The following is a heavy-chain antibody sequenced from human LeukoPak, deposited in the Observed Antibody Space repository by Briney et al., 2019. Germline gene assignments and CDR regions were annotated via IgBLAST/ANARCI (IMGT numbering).Heavy chain of an antibody. CDR1: GGSISSGDYY. D-gene: IGHD5-12*01. V-gene: IGHV4-30-4*08. Sequence: SETLSLTCTVSGGSISSGDYYWSWIRQPPWKGLEWIGYIYYSGSTYYNPSLKSRVTISVDTSKNQFSLKLSSVTAADTAVYYCARGLEGQGLDAFDIWGQGTMVTVSS. CDR3: ARGLEGQGLDAFDI. CDR2: IYYSGST. J-gene: IGHJ3*02.